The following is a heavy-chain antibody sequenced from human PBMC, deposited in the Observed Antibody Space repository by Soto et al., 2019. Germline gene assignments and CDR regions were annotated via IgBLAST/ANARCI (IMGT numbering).Heavy chain of an antibody. V-gene: IGHV4-31*03. Sequence: QVQLQESGPGLVKPSQTLSLTCTVSGGSISSGGYYWSWIRQHQGKGLEWIGYIYYSGSTYYNPSLKRRVTISVDTAKNQFSLKLSAVTAADTAVYYCARRRGGGDFDYWGQGTLVTVSS. D-gene: IGHD2-15*01. CDR1: GGSISSGGYY. CDR2: IYYSGST. J-gene: IGHJ4*02. CDR3: ARRRGGGDFDY.